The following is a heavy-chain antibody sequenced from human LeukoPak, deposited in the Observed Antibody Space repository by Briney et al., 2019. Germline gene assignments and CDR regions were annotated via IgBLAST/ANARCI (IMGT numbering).Heavy chain of an antibody. V-gene: IGHV4-4*07. J-gene: IGHJ3*01. CDR1: GGSISSYQ. D-gene: IGHD3-10*01. Sequence: SETLSLTCTVSGGSISSYQWNWIRQPAGKGLEWIGRIFISGSTNYNPSLKSRVTMSVDTSKNQFSLQLKSVTAEDTALYYCVRGGLVRGAINSLIGFDVWGQGIMVTVSS. CDR2: IFISGST. CDR3: VRGGLVRGAINSLIGFDV.